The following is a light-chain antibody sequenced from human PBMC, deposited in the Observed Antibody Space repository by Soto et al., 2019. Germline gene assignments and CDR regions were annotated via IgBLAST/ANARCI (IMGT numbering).Light chain of an antibody. V-gene: IGKV3-11*01. J-gene: IGKJ5*01. CDR3: QQRSNWPPSIT. CDR2: DAS. Sequence: EIVLTQSPATLSLSPGERATLSCRASQSVRSYLAWYQQKPGQAPRLLIYDASNRATGIPARFSGSGSGTDFTLTISSLEPEDFAVYYCQQRSNWPPSITFGQGTQLEIK. CDR1: QSVRSY.